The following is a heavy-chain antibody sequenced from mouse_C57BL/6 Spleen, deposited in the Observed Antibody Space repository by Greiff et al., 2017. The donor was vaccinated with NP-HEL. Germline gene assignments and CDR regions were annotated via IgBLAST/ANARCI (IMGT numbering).Heavy chain of an antibody. Sequence: EVQLQQSGPVLVKPGASVKMSCKASGYTFTDYYMNWVKQSHGKSLEWIGVINPYNGGTSYNQKFKGKATLTVDKSSSTAYMELNSLTSEDSAVYYCARAPAYYSNYEDAMDYWGQGTSVTVSS. CDR1: GYTFTDYY. D-gene: IGHD2-5*01. CDR3: ARAPAYYSNYEDAMDY. CDR2: INPYNGGT. J-gene: IGHJ4*01. V-gene: IGHV1-19*01.